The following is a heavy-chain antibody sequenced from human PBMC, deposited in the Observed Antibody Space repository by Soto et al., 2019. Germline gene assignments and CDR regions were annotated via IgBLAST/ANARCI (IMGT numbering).Heavy chain of an antibody. CDR2: IYYSGST. Sequence: SETLSLTCTVSGGSISSGDYYWSWIRQPPGKGLEWIGYIYYSGSTYYNPSLKSRVTISVDTSKNQFSLKLSSVTAADTAVYYCARDAGDITMVRGVSQYYYYYYGMDVWGQGTTVTVSS. V-gene: IGHV4-30-4*01. D-gene: IGHD3-10*01. CDR1: GGSISSGDYY. J-gene: IGHJ6*02. CDR3: ARDAGDITMVRGVSQYYYYYYGMDV.